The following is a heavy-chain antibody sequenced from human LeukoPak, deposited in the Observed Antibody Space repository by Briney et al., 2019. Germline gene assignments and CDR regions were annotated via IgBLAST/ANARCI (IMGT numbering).Heavy chain of an antibody. CDR2: ISGSGGST. V-gene: IGHV3-23*01. D-gene: IGHD3-10*01. J-gene: IGHJ4*02. CDR3: AKGHDTMVRGVNTLDY. Sequence: GGSLRLSCAASGFTFSSYSMNWVRHAPGKGLEWVSAISGSGGSTYYADSVKGRFTISRDNSKNTLYLQMNSLRAEDTAVYYCAKGHDTMVRGVNTLDYWGQGTLVTVSS. CDR1: GFTFSSYS.